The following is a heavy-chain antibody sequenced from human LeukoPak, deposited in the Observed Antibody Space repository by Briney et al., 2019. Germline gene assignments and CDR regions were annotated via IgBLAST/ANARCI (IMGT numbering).Heavy chain of an antibody. CDR3: TKRVDGSGTYYIDY. CDR1: GFTFSTYV. CDR2: IGGTDGTT. V-gene: IGHV3-23*01. Sequence: GGSLRLSCAASGFTFSTYVMNWVRQAPGKGLEWVSAIGGTDGTTLYADSVKGRFAISRDNSKNTLLLDMHTLRAEDTALYYCTKRVDGSGTYYIDYWGQGTLVTVSS. J-gene: IGHJ4*02. D-gene: IGHD3-10*01.